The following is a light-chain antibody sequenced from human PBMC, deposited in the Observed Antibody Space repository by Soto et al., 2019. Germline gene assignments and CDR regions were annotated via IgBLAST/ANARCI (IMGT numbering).Light chain of an antibody. CDR1: QSISKN. Sequence: DVQMTQSPSTLSASVGERVTITGRASQSISKNLAWYQLRPGKAPRLLIYYASTLDRGVPSRFSGSGSGTEFTLTIISLQPDDFATYYCQQYASFSPAFGQGTKVGI. CDR2: YAS. CDR3: QQYASFSPA. V-gene: IGKV1-5*01. J-gene: IGKJ1*01.